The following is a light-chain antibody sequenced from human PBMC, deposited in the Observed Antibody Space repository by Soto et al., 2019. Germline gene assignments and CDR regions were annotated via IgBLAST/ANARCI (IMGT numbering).Light chain of an antibody. CDR1: QSVSNNY. CDR2: GAS. J-gene: IGKJ1*01. CDR3: QQYGTSPWT. V-gene: IGKV3-20*01. Sequence: EIVLTQSPGTLSLSPGERATLPCRASQSVSNNYLAWYQQKPGQAPRLLIYGASYRATGLPDRFSGSGSGTDFTLTISRLEPEDFAVYYCQQYGTSPWTFGQGTKVDIK.